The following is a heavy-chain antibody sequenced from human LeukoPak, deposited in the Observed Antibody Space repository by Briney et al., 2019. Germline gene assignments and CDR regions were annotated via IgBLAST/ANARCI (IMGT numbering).Heavy chain of an antibody. V-gene: IGHV3-33*01. CDR2: VWYDGRNR. CDR1: GYTFSRHG. Sequence: GGSLRLSCAASGYTFSRHGIHWVRQAPGKGLEWVAVVWYDGRNRDYADSVKGRFTISKDNSNNMVFLQMDRLRAEDTAVYYCARLWGGNGYSGGSLNLWGQGTLVTVSS. D-gene: IGHD3-16*01. CDR3: ARLWGGNGYSGGSLNL. J-gene: IGHJ5*02.